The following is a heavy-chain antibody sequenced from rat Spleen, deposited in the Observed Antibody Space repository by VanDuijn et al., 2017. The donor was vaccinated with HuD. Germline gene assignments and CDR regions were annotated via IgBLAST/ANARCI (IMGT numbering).Heavy chain of an antibody. V-gene: IGHV5-7*01. J-gene: IGHJ2*01. D-gene: IGHD4-3*01. Sequence: EVQLVESGGGLVQPGRSLKLSCAASGFTFSDYNMAWVRQAPKKGLEWVSSINPDASSTYYPDSVKGRFTISRDNAENTVYLQMNSLRSEDTATYYCAVSGYGFWGQGVMVTVSS. CDR1: GFTFSDYN. CDR2: INPDASST. CDR3: AVSGYGF.